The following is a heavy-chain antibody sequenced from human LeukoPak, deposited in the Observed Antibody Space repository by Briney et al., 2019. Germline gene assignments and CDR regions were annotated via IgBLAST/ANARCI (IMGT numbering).Heavy chain of an antibody. Sequence: GASVKVSCKASGYTFTGYYMHWVRQAPGQGLEWMGWINPNSGGTNYAQKFQGWVTMTRDTSISTAYMELSRLRSDDTAVYYCARDRRAVAGIPYYYYYYGMEVWGKGTTVTVSS. CDR2: INPNSGGT. J-gene: IGHJ6*04. D-gene: IGHD6-19*01. V-gene: IGHV1-2*04. CDR1: GYTFTGYY. CDR3: ARDRRAVAGIPYYYYYYGMEV.